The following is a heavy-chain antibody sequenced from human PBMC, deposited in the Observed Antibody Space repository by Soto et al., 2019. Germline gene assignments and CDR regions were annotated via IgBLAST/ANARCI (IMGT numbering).Heavy chain of an antibody. CDR2: INPSSGNT. CDR3: ASEGSLFAGVIVFYGMDV. J-gene: IGHJ6*02. V-gene: IGHV1-8*02. CDR1: GYSFTRHD. D-gene: IGHD2-21*01. Sequence: QVQLVQSGAEVKKPGASVKVSCKASGYSFTRHDINWVRQAPGQGLEWMGWINPSSGNTGYAQRFLGRLTMTTDTSTSTAYTALSGLKSEGTAISDCASEGSLFAGVIVFYGMDVWGQGTTVTVPS.